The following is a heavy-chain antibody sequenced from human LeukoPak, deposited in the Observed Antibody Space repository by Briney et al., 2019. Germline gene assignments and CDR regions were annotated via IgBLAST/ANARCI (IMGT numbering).Heavy chain of an antibody. CDR2: INHSGST. Sequence: SETLSLTCAVYGGSFSGYYWSWIRQPPGKGLEWIGEINHSGSTNYNPSLKSRVTISVDTSKNQFSLQLSSVTAADTAVYYCARHRSSSWYVSYYYYYMDVWGKGTTVTISS. J-gene: IGHJ6*03. D-gene: IGHD6-13*01. CDR1: GGSFSGYY. CDR3: ARHRSSSWYVSYYYYYMDV. V-gene: IGHV4-34*01.